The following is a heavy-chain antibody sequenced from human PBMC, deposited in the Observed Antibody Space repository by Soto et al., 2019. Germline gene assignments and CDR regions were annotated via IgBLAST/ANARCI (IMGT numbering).Heavy chain of an antibody. D-gene: IGHD6-19*01. CDR3: ARLRGIAVAGNYYYYYGMDV. Sequence: PSQTLSLTCAISGDSVSSNSAAWNWIRQSPSRGLEWLGRTYYRSKWYNDYAVSVKSRITINPDTSKNQFSLQLNSVTPEDTAVYYCARLRGIAVAGNYYYYYGMDVWGHGTTVTVSS. V-gene: IGHV6-1*01. CDR2: TYYRSKWYN. CDR1: GDSVSSNSAA. J-gene: IGHJ6*02.